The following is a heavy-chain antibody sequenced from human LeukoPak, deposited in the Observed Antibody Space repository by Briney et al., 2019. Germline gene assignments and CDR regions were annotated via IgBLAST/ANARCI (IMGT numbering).Heavy chain of an antibody. J-gene: IGHJ4*02. CDR3: ARDVEQWPTFDY. CDR2: IYSDGYT. D-gene: IGHD6-19*01. CDR1: GFTYSSYG. Sequence: QSGRSLRLSCAASGFTYSSYGMHWVSQAPGKGLEWVSLIYSDGYTYYADSVKGRFTISRDSSKNTLYLQMNSLRADDTAVYYCARDVEQWPTFDYWGQGTLVTVSS. V-gene: IGHV3-66*01.